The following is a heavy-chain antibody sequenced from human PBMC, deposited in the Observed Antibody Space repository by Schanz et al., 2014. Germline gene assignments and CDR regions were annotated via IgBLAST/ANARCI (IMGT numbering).Heavy chain of an antibody. Sequence: QVQLVQSGGEVKTPGASVKVSCKASGYTFTRSGISWVRQAPGQGLEWMGWIGGSDGNTNYAQKVQARVTMTTDTPTSTAYMELRNLRSDDTAVYYCARGDRRFDPWGQGTLVTVSS. J-gene: IGHJ5*02. CDR2: IGGSDGNT. V-gene: IGHV1-18*01. CDR3: ARGDRRFDP. CDR1: GYTFTRSG. D-gene: IGHD3-22*01.